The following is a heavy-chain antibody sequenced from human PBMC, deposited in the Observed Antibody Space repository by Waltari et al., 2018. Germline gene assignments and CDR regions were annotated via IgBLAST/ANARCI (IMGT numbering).Heavy chain of an antibody. CDR1: GFTFSTFW. D-gene: IGHD1-26*01. Sequence: EVQLVESGGDLVQPGGSLRLSCAASGFTFSTFWVHWVRQVPGKGLVWVSRIKSDGSATSYADSVKGRFTISRDNAKNTVYLQMNSLRAEDTAVYHCASDVHSGRYGWFD. J-gene: IGHJ5*02. V-gene: IGHV3-74*01. CDR3: ASDVHSGRYGWFD. CDR2: IKSDGSAT.